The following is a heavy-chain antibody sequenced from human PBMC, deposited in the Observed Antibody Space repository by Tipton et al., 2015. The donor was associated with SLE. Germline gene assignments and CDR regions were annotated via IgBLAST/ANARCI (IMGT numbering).Heavy chain of an antibody. CDR2: IYYTGST. CDR1: GGSMKSYY. J-gene: IGHJ4*02. Sequence: TLSLTCTVSGGSMKSYYWSWIRQTPGKGLEWIAYIYYTGSTNYNDSLKSRVTIFVDTSKNQFTLQLSSVTAADTAVYYCARVDSGNLLFDFWGQGTPVTVSS. V-gene: IGHV4-59*01. D-gene: IGHD1-26*01. CDR3: ARVDSGNLLFDF.